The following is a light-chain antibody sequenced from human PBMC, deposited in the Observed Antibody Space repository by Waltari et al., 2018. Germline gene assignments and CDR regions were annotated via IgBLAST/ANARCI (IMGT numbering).Light chain of an antibody. CDR1: QDISNK. CDR2: DAS. J-gene: IGKJ5*01. V-gene: IGKV1-33*01. CDR3: QQYKNRIT. Sequence: DIQMTQSPSSLSASVGVRVTITCQASQDISNKLHWYQQKPGKAPQLLIYDASNLETEVPSRFSVSGSGTDFIFTISSLQPEDIAAYYCQQYKNRITFGQGTRLEIE.